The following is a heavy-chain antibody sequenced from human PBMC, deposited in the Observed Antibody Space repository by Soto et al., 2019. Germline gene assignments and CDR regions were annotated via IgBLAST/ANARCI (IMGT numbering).Heavy chain of an antibody. Sequence: SETLSLTCTVSGGSISSYYWSWIRQPPGKGLEWIGYIYYSGSTNYNPSLKSRVTISVDTSKNQFSLKLSSVTAADTAVYYCARQERLYCSRASCYSPGYYYYMDVWGKGTTVTVSS. CDR2: IYYSGST. CDR3: ARQERLYCSRASCYSPGYYYYMDV. D-gene: IGHD2-15*01. CDR1: GGSISSYY. J-gene: IGHJ6*03. V-gene: IGHV4-59*01.